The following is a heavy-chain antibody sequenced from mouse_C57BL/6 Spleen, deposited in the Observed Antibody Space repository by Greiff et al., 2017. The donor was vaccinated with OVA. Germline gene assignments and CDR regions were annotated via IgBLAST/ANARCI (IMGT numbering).Heavy chain of an antibody. Sequence: VQLQQSGTELVKPGASVKLSCKASGYTFTSYWMHWVKQRPGQGLEWIGNINPSNGGTNYNEKFKSKATLTVDKSSSTAYMQLSSLTSEDSAVYYCARSGIYYGNYADYWGQGTTLTVSS. V-gene: IGHV1-53*01. J-gene: IGHJ2*01. CDR3: ARSGIYYGNYADY. CDR1: GYTFTSYW. CDR2: INPSNGGT. D-gene: IGHD2-1*01.